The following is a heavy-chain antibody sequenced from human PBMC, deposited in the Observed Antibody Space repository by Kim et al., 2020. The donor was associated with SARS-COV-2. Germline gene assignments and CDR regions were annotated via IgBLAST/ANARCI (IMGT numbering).Heavy chain of an antibody. D-gene: IGHD6-13*01. Sequence: SETLSLTCAVYGGSFSGYYWSWIRQPPGKGLEWIGEINHSGSTNYNPSLKSRVTISVDTSKNQFSLKLSSVTAADTAVYYCASHLGIAAQDAFDIWGQGT. CDR2: INHSGST. V-gene: IGHV4-34*01. J-gene: IGHJ3*02. CDR1: GGSFSGYY. CDR3: ASHLGIAAQDAFDI.